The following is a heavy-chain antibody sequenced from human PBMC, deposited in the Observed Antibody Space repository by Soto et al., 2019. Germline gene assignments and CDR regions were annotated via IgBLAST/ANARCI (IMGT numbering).Heavy chain of an antibody. Sequence: ASVKVSCKASGYTFTSYGISWVRQAPGQGLEWMGWISAYNGNTNYAQKLQGRVTMTTDTSTSTAYLELRSLRSDDTAVYYCARYGQMDYGDYDPTGDYYYYYYMDVWGKGTTVTVSS. CDR1: GYTFTSYG. CDR2: ISAYNGNT. D-gene: IGHD4-17*01. V-gene: IGHV1-18*01. CDR3: ARYGQMDYGDYDPTGDYYYYYYMDV. J-gene: IGHJ6*03.